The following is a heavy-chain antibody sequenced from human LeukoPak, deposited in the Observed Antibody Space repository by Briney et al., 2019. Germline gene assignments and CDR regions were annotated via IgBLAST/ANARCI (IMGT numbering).Heavy chain of an antibody. J-gene: IGHJ3*02. CDR3: AKDLGYYYDSSGLGSLLGPDAFDI. Sequence: GESLRLSCAASGFTFGSCAMSWVRQAPGKGLEWVSAISDSGVNTYYADSVKGRFTISRDNSRNTLYLQMNSLRAEDTAVYYCAKDLGYYYDSSGLGSLLGPDAFDIWGQGTMVTVSS. CDR1: GFTFGSCA. CDR2: ISDSGVNT. V-gene: IGHV3-23*01. D-gene: IGHD3-22*01.